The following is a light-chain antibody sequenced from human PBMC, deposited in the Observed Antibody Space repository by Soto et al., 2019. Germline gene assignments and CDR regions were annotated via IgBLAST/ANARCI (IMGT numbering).Light chain of an antibody. V-gene: IGKV1-5*03. CDR2: KES. Sequence: DIQMTQSPSTLYASIGDRVTITCRASQSVDSWLAWYEQQPGKAPKLLIYKESRLQTGVPSRFSGSGPGTEFTLTISSLQPDDFATYYCQHYNDYSRVFGQGTKVEIK. CDR3: QHYNDYSRV. J-gene: IGKJ1*01. CDR1: QSVDSW.